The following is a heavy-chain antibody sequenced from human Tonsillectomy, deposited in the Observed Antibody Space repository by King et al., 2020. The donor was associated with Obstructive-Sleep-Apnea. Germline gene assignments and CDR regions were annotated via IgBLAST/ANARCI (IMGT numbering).Heavy chain of an antibody. V-gene: IGHV3-43D*03. CDR3: AITGQLSAPHYSNYEYYYGMDI. CDR2: ISWDGGST. D-gene: IGHD4-11*01. CDR1: GFTFDDYA. J-gene: IGHJ6*02. Sequence: VQLVESGGVVVQPGGSLRLSCAASGFTFDDYAMHWVRQAPGKGLEWVSLISWDGGSTYYADSVKGRFTISRDNSKNSLYLQMNSLRAEDTALYYCAITGQLSAPHYSNYEYYYGMDIWGQGTTVTVSS.